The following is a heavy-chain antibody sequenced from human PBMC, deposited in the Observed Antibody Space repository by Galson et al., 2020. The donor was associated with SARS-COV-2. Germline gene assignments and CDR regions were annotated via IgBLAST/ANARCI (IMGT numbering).Heavy chain of an antibody. CDR3: AKARVPAAFNWFDP. J-gene: IGHJ5*02. CDR2: ITTSGTST. D-gene: IGHD2-2*01. V-gene: IGHV3-23*01. Sequence: TGGSLRLSCAASGFTFSSYAMSWVRQAPGRGLEWVSTITTSGTSTYYADSVKGRFTISRDNSKNTLYLQMNSLRAEDTAVYYCAKARVPAAFNWFDPWGQGTLVTVSS. CDR1: GFTFSSYA.